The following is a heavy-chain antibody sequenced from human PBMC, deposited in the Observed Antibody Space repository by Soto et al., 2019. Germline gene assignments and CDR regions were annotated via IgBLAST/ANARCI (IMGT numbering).Heavy chain of an antibody. CDR1: GFTFSSYA. CDR2: ISYDGSNK. D-gene: IGHD6-13*01. CDR3: ARDPIAAAAPGSYFDY. J-gene: IGHJ4*02. V-gene: IGHV3-30-3*01. Sequence: GGSLRLSCAASGFTFSSYAMHWVRQAPGKGLEWVAVISYDGSNKYYADSVKGRFTISRDNSKNTLYLQMNSLRAEDTAVYYCARDPIAAAAPGSYFDYWGQGTLVTVSS.